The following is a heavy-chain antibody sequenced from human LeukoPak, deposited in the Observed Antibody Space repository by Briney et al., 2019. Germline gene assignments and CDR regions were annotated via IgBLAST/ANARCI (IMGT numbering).Heavy chain of an antibody. Sequence: PSETLSLTCAVSGASISSNNWWNWVRQSPGKGLEWIGEMYHTGTTNYNASLRSRVTVSVDKSKNQFSLKLTSVTAADTAVYYCARHSLDDTSNWYFDLWGRGTLVTVSS. CDR3: ARHSLDDTSNWYFDL. V-gene: IGHV4-4*02. CDR2: MYHTGTT. J-gene: IGHJ2*01. CDR1: GASISSNNW. D-gene: IGHD3-9*01.